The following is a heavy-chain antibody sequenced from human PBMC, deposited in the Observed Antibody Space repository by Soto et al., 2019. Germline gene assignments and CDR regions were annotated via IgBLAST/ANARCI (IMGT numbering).Heavy chain of an antibody. V-gene: IGHV3-30*18. CDR2: ISYDGSNK. CDR3: AKAGSSSWNYYYYYYMDV. CDR1: GFTFSSYG. Sequence: GGSLRLSCAASGFTFSSYGMHWVRQAPGKGLEWVAVISYDGSNKYYADSVKGRFTISRDNSKNTLYLQMNSLRAEDTAVYYCAKAGSSSWNYYYYYYMDVWGKGTTVTVSS. J-gene: IGHJ6*03. D-gene: IGHD6-13*01.